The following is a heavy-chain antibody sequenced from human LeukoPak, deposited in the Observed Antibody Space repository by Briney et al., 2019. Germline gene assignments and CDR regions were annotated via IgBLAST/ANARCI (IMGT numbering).Heavy chain of an antibody. CDR2: ISGSGYST. CDR1: GFTFSGQA. J-gene: IGHJ4*02. Sequence: GGSLRLSCAVSGFTFSGQAMSWVRQAPGKGLEWVSGISGSGYSTFYADSVKGRFTISRDISKNTLYLQMSSLRVEDTAVYYCAKRGITAAEYYFDYWGQGTLVTVSS. D-gene: IGHD6-13*01. CDR3: AKRGITAAEYYFDY. V-gene: IGHV3-23*01.